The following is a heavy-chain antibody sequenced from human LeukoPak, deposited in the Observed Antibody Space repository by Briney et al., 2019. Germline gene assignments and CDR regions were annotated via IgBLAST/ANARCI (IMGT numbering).Heavy chain of an antibody. CDR2: IHHSGDT. CDR3: ARAPGVEVPAGPDS. D-gene: IGHD2-2*01. V-gene: IGHV4-59*11. CDR1: GGSISRHF. Sequence: KPSETLSHTCSVSGGSISRHFWNWIRQPPGKGLEWIGYIHHSGDTNYHPSLKTRVTMSIDTSKNHFSLSLSSVTAADTAVYYCARAPGVEVPAGPDSWGQGTLVIVSS. J-gene: IGHJ4*02.